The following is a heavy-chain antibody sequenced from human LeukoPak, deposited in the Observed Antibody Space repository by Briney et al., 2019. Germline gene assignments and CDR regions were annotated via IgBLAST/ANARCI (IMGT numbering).Heavy chain of an antibody. J-gene: IGHJ3*02. CDR3: ARPYSSSWSINVDAFDI. Sequence: TSETLSLTCTVSGGSISSSSYYWGWIRQPPGKGLEWIGSIYYSGSTYYNPSLKSRVTISVDTSKNQFSLKLSSVTAADTAVYYCARPYSSSWSINVDAFDIWGQGTMVIVSS. CDR2: IYYSGST. D-gene: IGHD6-13*01. V-gene: IGHV4-39*01. CDR1: GGSISSSSYY.